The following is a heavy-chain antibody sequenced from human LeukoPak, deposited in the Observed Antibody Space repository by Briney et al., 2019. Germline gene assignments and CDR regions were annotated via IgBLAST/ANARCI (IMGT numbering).Heavy chain of an antibody. CDR3: AKAVEYYDSSGYRD. V-gene: IGHV3-23*01. J-gene: IGHJ4*02. CDR1: GFTFSSYA. Sequence: TGGSLRLSCAASGFTFSSYAMSWVRQAPGKGLEWVSAISGSGGSTYYADSEKGRFTISRDNSKNTLYLQMNSLRAEDTAVYYCAKAVEYYDSSGYRDWGQGTLVTVSS. CDR2: ISGSGGST. D-gene: IGHD3-22*01.